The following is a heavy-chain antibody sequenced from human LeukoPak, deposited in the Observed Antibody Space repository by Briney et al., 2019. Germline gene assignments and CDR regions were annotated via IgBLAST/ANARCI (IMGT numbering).Heavy chain of an antibody. V-gene: IGHV1-2*02. CDR2: INPNSGGT. CDR3: ARGTVRSRESVVTPIDP. D-gene: IGHD4-23*01. J-gene: IGHJ5*02. Sequence: ASVKVSCEASGYTFTGYYMHWVRQAPGQGLEWMGWINPNSGGTNYAQKFQGRVTMTRDTSISTAYMELSRLRSDDPAVYYCARGTVRSRESVVTPIDPWGQGTLVTVSS. CDR1: GYTFTGYY.